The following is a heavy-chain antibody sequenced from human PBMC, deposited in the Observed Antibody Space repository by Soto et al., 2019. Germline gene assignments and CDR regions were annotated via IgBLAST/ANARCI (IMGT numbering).Heavy chain of an antibody. J-gene: IGHJ4*02. Sequence: HPVGSLRLSCASSVFSLSIYEMNCVRHSPGKGLEWLAYVSHSGSVKNYADSVKGRFTISRDNTKNAVYLQMNNLRAEDTAVYYCVRSVTDSWYYFDFWGRGALVTVSS. CDR2: VSHSGSVK. CDR1: VFSLSIYE. CDR3: VRSVTDSWYYFDF. V-gene: IGHV3-48*03. D-gene: IGHD1-20*01.